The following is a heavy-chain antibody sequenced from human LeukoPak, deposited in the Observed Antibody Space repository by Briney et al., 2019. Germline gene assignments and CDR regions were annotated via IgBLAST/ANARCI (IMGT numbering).Heavy chain of an antibody. D-gene: IGHD1-26*01. CDR2: TYYSGST. CDR3: ARGGLEWEPPGYY. V-gene: IGHV4-59*01. CDR1: GGSISSYY. Sequence: SETLSLTCTVFGGSISSYYWSWIRQPPGKGLEWIGYTYYSGSTNYNPSLKSRVTISVDTSKNQFSLKLSSVTAADTAVYYCARGGLEWEPPGYYWGQGTLVTVSS. J-gene: IGHJ4*02.